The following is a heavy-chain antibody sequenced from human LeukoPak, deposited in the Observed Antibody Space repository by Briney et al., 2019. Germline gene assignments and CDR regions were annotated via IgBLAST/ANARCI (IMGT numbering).Heavy chain of an antibody. J-gene: IGHJ3*02. Sequence: PSETLSLTCTVSGGSISSHYWSWIRQPPGKGLEWIGYIYYSGSTNYNPSLKSRVTISVDTSKNQFSLKLSSVTAADTAVYYCAREMDYYDSSGYDAFDIWGQGTMVTVSS. CDR1: GGSISSHY. V-gene: IGHV4-59*11. D-gene: IGHD3-22*01. CDR3: AREMDYYDSSGYDAFDI. CDR2: IYYSGST.